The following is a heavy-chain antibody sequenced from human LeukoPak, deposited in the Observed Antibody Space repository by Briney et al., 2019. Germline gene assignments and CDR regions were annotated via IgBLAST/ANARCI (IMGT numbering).Heavy chain of an antibody. V-gene: IGHV1-3*01. CDR1: GYTFTSYA. CDR2: INAGNGNT. J-gene: IGHJ2*01. Sequence: GASVKASCKASGYTFTSYAMHWVRQAPGQRLEWMGWINAGNGNTKYSQKFQGRVTITRDTSASTAYMELSSLRSEDTAVYYCARQPLYSGSYYDPYWYFDLWGRGTLVTVSS. D-gene: IGHD1-26*01. CDR3: ARQPLYSGSYYDPYWYFDL.